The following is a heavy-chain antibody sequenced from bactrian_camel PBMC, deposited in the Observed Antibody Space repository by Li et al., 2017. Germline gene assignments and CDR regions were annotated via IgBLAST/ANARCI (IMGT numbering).Heavy chain of an antibody. V-gene: IGHV3S63*01. CDR3: AAAADLGRSWFGTWSDTRYYDY. J-gene: IGHJ4*01. CDR2: IHTDGDLT. D-gene: IGHD1*01. CDR1: DYTIGTNC. Sequence: HVQPVESGGDSVEAGGSLTVSCAASDYTIGTNCMAWFRQPPGKEREGVICIHTDGDLTYSLDSVKGRFTISQDKSKETVYLQMNSLKPEDTAMYYCAAAADLGRSWFGTWSDTRYYDYWGPGTQVTVS.